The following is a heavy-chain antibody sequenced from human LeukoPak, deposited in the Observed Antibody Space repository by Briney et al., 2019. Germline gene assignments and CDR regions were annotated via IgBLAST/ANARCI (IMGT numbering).Heavy chain of an antibody. CDR3: TREGTGYYDAFDI. CDR2: IRSKAYGGTT. V-gene: IGHV3-49*04. Sequence: GGSLRLSCTASGFTFGGYAMSWVRQAPGKGLEWVGFIRSKAYGGTTEYAASVKGRFTISRDDSKSIAYLQMNSLKTEDTAVYYCTREGTGYYDAFDIWGQGTMVTVSS. J-gene: IGHJ3*02. CDR1: GFTFGGYA. D-gene: IGHD3-22*01.